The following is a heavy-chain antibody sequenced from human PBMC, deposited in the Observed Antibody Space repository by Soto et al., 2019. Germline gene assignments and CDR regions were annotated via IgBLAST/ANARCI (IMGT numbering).Heavy chain of an antibody. V-gene: IGHV4-59*01. CDR3: ARDGDSSGWYLL. CDR1: GGSISSYY. D-gene: IGHD6-19*01. J-gene: IGHJ4*02. CDR2: IYYSGST. Sequence: SETLSLTCTVSGGSISSYYWSWIRQPPGKGLEWIGYIYYSGSTNYNPSLKSRVTISVDTSKNQFSLKLSSVTAADTAVYYCARDGDSSGWYLLWGQGTLVTVSS.